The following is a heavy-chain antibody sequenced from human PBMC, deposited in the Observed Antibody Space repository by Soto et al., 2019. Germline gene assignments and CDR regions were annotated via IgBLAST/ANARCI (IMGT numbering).Heavy chain of an antibody. J-gene: IGHJ6*02. CDR2: MFYFGST. D-gene: IGHD2-15*01. CDR1: GGSFSSSSHY. CDR3: ARHHFYCTGGSCYLQAYHYYGLDV. V-gene: IGHV4-39*01. Sequence: SETLSLTCTVFGGSFSSSSHYWGWIRHPPGKGLEWLGTMFYFGSTYYNTSLESRVTISVDPSKNQFSLKLSSVTAADTAVYYCARHHFYCTGGSCYLQAYHYYGLDVWGQGTTVT.